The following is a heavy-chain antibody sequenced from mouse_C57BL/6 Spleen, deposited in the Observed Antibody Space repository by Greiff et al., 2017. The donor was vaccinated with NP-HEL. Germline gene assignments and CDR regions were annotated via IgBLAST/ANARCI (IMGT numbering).Heavy chain of an antibody. CDR2: IDPSDSYT. J-gene: IGHJ3*01. D-gene: IGHD2-4*01. V-gene: IGHV1-50*01. CDR3: VIYYDYDGAY. CDR1: GYTFTSYW. Sequence: VQLQQSGAELVKPGASVKLSCKASGYTFTSYWMQWVKQRPGQGLEWIGEIDPSDSYTNYNQKFKGKATLTVDTSSSTAYRQLSSLTSEDSAVYYCVIYYDYDGAYWGQGTLVTVSA.